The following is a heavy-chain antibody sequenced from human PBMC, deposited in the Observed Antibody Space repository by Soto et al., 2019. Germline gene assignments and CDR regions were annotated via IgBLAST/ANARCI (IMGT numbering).Heavy chain of an antibody. D-gene: IGHD3-3*01. CDR2: INTNTGNP. CDR1: GYTFTSYA. J-gene: IGHJ6*02. Sequence: ASVKVSCKASGYTFTSYAMNWVRQAPGQGLELMGWINTNTGNPTYAQGFTGRFVFSLDTSVSTAYLQLCSLKAEDTAVYYCAREMYYDFWSGYRYYYYGMDVWGQGTTVTVYS. CDR3: AREMYYDFWSGYRYYYYGMDV. V-gene: IGHV7-4-1*01.